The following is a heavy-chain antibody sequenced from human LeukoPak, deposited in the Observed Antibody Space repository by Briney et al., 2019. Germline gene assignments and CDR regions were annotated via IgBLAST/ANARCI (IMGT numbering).Heavy chain of an antibody. Sequence: GALRLSCAASGFTFSSYEMNWVRQAPGKGLEWVSAISGSGGSTYYADSVKGRFTISRDNSKNTLYLQMNSLRAEDTAVYYCAKGLYYLTGYYDYWGQGTLVTVSS. V-gene: IGHV3-23*01. D-gene: IGHD3-9*01. CDR1: GFTFSSYE. CDR2: ISGSGGST. CDR3: AKGLYYLTGYYDY. J-gene: IGHJ4*02.